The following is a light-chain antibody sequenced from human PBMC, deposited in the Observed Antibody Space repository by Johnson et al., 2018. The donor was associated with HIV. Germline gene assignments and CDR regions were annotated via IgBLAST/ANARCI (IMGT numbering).Light chain of an antibody. CDR1: SSNIGNNY. Sequence: QSVLTQPPSVSAAPGQKVTISCSGSSSNIGNNYVSWYQHLPGRAPKLLIYDNNKRPSGIPDRFSGSKSGPSATLGLTGLHTGDEADYYCATWDRSLTAGGVFGTGTKVTVL. J-gene: IGLJ1*01. CDR2: DNN. V-gene: IGLV1-51*01. CDR3: ATWDRSLTAGGV.